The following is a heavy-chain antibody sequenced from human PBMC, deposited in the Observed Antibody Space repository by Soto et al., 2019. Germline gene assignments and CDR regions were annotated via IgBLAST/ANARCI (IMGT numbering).Heavy chain of an antibody. CDR2: IIPMFGKA. V-gene: IGHV1-69*01. J-gene: IGHJ4*02. Sequence: QVQLVQSGAEVKKPGSSVKVSCKASGGTFSRYAINWVRQAPGQGLEWMGGIIPMFGKANYAQKFQGRVTITADESTSTGYLELRSLTSEDTAVYYCARDGTLYDSSGYYYLYWGQGPRVTVSS. D-gene: IGHD3-22*01. CDR1: GGTFSRYA. CDR3: ARDGTLYDSSGYYYLY.